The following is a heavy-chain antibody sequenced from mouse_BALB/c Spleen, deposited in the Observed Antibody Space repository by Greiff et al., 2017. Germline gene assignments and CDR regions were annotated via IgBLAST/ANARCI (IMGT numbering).Heavy chain of an antibody. D-gene: IGHD2-3*01. CDR1: GYTFTSYW. CDR3: ARRYDASAMDY. Sequence: QVQLQQSGAELVKPGASVKLSCKASGYTFTSYWMHWVKQRPGQGLEWIGEINPSNGRTNYNEKFKSKATLTVDKSSSTAYMQLSSLTSEDSAVYYCARRYDASAMDYWGQGTSVTVSS. V-gene: IGHV1S81*02. CDR2: INPSNGRT. J-gene: IGHJ4*01.